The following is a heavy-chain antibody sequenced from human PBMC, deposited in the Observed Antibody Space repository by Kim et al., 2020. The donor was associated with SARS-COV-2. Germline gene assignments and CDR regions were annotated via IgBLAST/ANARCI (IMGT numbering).Heavy chain of an antibody. D-gene: IGHD2-8*01. Sequence: VKGRFTITRDNSKNTRYLQMNSLRAEDTAVYYCAKSSLYCTNGVCYLDYWGQGTLVTVSS. V-gene: IGHV3-23*01. CDR3: AKSSLYCTNGVCYLDY. J-gene: IGHJ4*02.